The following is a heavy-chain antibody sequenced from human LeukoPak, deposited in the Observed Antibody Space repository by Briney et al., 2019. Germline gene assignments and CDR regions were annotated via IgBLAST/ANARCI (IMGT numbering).Heavy chain of an antibody. CDR2: ISAYNGNT. J-gene: IGHJ3*02. Sequence: ASVKVSCKASGYTFTDYYMHWVRQAPGQGLEWMGWISAYNGNTNYAQKLQGRVTMTTDTSTSTAYMELRSLRSDDTAVYYCARDSFTDAFDIWGQGTMVTVSS. CDR3: ARDSFTDAFDI. CDR1: GYTFTDYY. V-gene: IGHV1-18*04.